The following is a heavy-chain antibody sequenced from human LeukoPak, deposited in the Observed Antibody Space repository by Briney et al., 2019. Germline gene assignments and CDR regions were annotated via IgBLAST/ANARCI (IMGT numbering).Heavy chain of an antibody. D-gene: IGHD6-13*01. J-gene: IGHJ5*02. CDR1: GGTFSSYA. Sequence: GASVKVSCKASGGTFSSYAISWVRQATGQGLEWMGWMNPNSGNTGYARQFQGRVTMTRDTSTSTAYMELSSLRSEDTAVYYCARDLLGTPFPDQTGYSNPWGQGTLVTVSS. CDR2: MNPNSGNT. CDR3: ARDLLGTPFPDQTGYSNP. V-gene: IGHV1-8*02.